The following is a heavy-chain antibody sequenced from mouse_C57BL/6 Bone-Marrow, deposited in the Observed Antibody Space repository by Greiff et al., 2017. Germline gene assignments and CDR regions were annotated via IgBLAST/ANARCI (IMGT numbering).Heavy chain of an antibody. D-gene: IGHD3-2*02. J-gene: IGHJ3*01. CDR1: GYAFSSSW. V-gene: IGHV1-82*01. CDR2: IYPGDGDT. CDR3: ARRLRLRGGWMAY. Sequence: QVQLQQSGPELVKPGASVKISCKASGYAFSSSWMNWVKQRPGKGLEWIGRIYPGDGDTNYNGKFKGKATLTAAKSSSTAYMQLSSLTSEDSAVYFCARRLRLRGGWMAYWGQGTLVTVSA.